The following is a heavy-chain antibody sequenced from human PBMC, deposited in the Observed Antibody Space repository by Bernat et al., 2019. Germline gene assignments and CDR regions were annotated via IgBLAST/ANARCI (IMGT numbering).Heavy chain of an antibody. CDR2: ISSSSSYI. D-gene: IGHD3-10*01. V-gene: IGHV3-21*01. J-gene: IGHJ2*01. CDR3: ARNIPNQIWFGDLPFDL. Sequence: EVQLVESGGGLVKPGGSLRLSCAASGFTFSSYSMNWVRLAPGKGLEWVSSISSSSSYIYYADSVKGRFTISRDNAKNSLYLQMNSLRAEDTAVYYCARNIPNQIWFGDLPFDLWGRGTLVTVSS. CDR1: GFTFSSYS.